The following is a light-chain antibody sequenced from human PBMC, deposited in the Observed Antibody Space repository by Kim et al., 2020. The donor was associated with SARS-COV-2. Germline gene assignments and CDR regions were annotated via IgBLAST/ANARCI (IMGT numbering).Light chain of an antibody. CDR3: QQSYNAPRA. CDR1: QRISVH. J-gene: IGKJ5*01. V-gene: IGKV1-39*01. CDR2: AAS. Sequence: ASEGDRLTTTCRPSQRISVHLNWSQQIPGKAPKFLFYAASSLQSGVPSRFSRSGSESDFTLTISSLQPEDFATYYCQQSYNAPRAFGHRTRLEIK.